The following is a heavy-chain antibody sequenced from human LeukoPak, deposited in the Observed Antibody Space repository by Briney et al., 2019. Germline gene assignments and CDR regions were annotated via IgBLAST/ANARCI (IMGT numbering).Heavy chain of an antibody. D-gene: IGHD2/OR15-2a*01. Sequence: PSETLSLTCTVSGGSISSYYWSWIRQPPGKGLGWIGYISYSGSPNYKASLMSRITMSVDMSKNHISLRLTSVTAADTAVYYCVGHQGSSTYDYWGQGILVTVSS. CDR3: VGHQGSSTYDY. J-gene: IGHJ4*02. V-gene: IGHV4-59*08. CDR2: ISYSGSP. CDR1: GGSISSYY.